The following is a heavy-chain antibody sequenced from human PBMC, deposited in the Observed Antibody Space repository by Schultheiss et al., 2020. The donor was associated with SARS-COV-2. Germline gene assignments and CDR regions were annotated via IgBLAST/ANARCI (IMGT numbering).Heavy chain of an antibody. CDR3: ARVGYSSTWMTFDY. D-gene: IGHD6-13*01. J-gene: IGHJ4*02. CDR2: IYYSGST. V-gene: IGHV4-61*01. Sequence: SETLSLTCTVSGGSVSSGSYYWSWIRQRPGEGLEWIGSIYYSGSTYYNPSLKSRLTMSVDTSKNQFSLKLDSVTAADTAVYYCARVGYSSTWMTFDYWGQGTLVTVSS. CDR1: GGSVSSGSYY.